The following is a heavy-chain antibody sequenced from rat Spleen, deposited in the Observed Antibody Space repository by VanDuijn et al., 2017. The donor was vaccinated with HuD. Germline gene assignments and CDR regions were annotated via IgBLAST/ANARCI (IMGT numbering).Heavy chain of an antibody. CDR3: TRDHSYWGNYYPGGFAY. D-gene: IGHD1-12*02. V-gene: IGHV2-32*01. Sequence: QVQLKESGPGLVQPSQTLSLTCTVSGFSLTSYHVHWVRQPPGKGLEWMGVIWGDGSTAYNSVLKSRLSISRDTSKSQVFLKMSSLQTEDTAIYFCTRDHSYWGNYYPGGFAYWGQGTLVTVSS. CDR1: GFSLTSYH. CDR2: IWGDGST. J-gene: IGHJ3*01.